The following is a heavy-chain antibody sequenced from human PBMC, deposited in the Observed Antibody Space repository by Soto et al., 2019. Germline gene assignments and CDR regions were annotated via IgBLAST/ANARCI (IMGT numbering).Heavy chain of an antibody. CDR2: IYWDDDK. Sequence: QITLKESGPTLVKPTQTLTLTCTFSGFSLSTSGVGVGWIRQPPGKALEWLALIYWDDDKRYSPSLKSRLTNAKDTSKHQVVLTTTNMDPVDTATYYGAHIGIYVYFDYWGQGTLVTVSS. D-gene: IGHD1-20*01. J-gene: IGHJ4*02. V-gene: IGHV2-5*02. CDR1: GFSLSTSGVG. CDR3: AHIGIYVYFDY.